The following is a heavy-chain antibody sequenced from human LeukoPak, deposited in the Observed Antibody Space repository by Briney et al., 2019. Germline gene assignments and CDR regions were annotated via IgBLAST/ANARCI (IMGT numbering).Heavy chain of an antibody. J-gene: IGHJ6*03. D-gene: IGHD2-8*02. V-gene: IGHV1-18*01. CDR3: ARSTGYNYYYMDV. Sequence: GASVKVSCKPAGYTFTHYGISLVRQAPGQGLEWMAWISTYNGNTNYAQNLQGRVTMTTDTSTSTAYMELRSLRSDDTAVYYCARSTGYNYYYMDVWGQGTTVTVSS. CDR2: ISTYNGNT. CDR1: GYTFTHYG.